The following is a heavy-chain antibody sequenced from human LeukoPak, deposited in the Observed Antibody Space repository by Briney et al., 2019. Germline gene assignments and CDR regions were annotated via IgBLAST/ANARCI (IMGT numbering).Heavy chain of an antibody. Sequence: PSETLSLTCTVSGYSISSNYYCSWIRQPPGKGLEWIGTIYHSGSTYYHPSLKSRVTISLDTSKNQVSLELSSVTAADTAVYYCARGAGGYGSLKDYWGQGTLVTVSS. CDR3: ARGAGGYGSLKDY. D-gene: IGHD1-26*01. CDR1: GYSISSNYY. CDR2: IYHSGST. V-gene: IGHV4-38-2*02. J-gene: IGHJ4*02.